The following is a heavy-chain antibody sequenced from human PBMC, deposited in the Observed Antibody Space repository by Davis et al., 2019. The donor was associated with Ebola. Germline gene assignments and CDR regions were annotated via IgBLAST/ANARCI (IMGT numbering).Heavy chain of an antibody. V-gene: IGHV3-23*01. D-gene: IGHD6-19*01. Sequence: GGSLRLSCAASGFTFSSYAMSWVRQAPGKGLEWVSAISGSGGSTFYADSVKGRFTISRHNSNNMIYLQMNTLRPDDTAVYYCARGSPYSTGWNAYYFDYWGQGTLVTVSS. CDR3: ARGSPYSTGWNAYYFDY. CDR2: ISGSGGST. CDR1: GFTFSSYA. J-gene: IGHJ4*02.